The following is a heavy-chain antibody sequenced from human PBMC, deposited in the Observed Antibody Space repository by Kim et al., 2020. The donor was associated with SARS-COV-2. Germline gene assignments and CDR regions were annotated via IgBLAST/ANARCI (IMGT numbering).Heavy chain of an antibody. CDR1: GGTFSSYA. CDR2: IIPIFGTA. CDR3: ARDKASYYDSSGLRFDY. D-gene: IGHD3-22*01. J-gene: IGHJ4*02. Sequence: SVKVSCKASGGTFSSYAISWVRQAPGQGLEWMGGIIPIFGTANYAQKFQGRVTITADESTSTAYMELSSLRSEDTAVYYCARDKASYYDSSGLRFDYWGQGTLVTVSS. V-gene: IGHV1-69*13.